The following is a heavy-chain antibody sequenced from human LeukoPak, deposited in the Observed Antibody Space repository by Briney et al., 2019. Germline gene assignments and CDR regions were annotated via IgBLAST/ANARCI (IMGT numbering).Heavy chain of an antibody. CDR2: MYYSGST. J-gene: IGHJ4*02. CDR1: GDSNTGSSYY. CDR3: ARQYYDSTGYYYFDY. V-gene: IGHV4-39*01. Sequence: PSETLSLTCTVSGDSNTGSSYYWGWIRQPPGKGLEWIGSMYYSGSTYSNPSLKSRVTISADTSKNQFSLKLKSVTAADTAVYYCARQYYDSTGYYYFDYWGQGTLVTVSS. D-gene: IGHD3-22*01.